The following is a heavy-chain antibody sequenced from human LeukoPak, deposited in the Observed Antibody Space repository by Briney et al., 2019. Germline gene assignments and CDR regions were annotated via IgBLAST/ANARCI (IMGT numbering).Heavy chain of an antibody. D-gene: IGHD3-3*01. CDR3: ARGRLHYDFWIGYLGAFDI. Sequence: PSETLSLTCAVYGGSFSGYYWSWIRQPPGKGLEWIGEINHSGSTNYNPSLKSRVTISVDTSKNQFSLKLSSVTAADTAVYYCARGRLHYDFWIGYLGAFDIWVQGTMVTVSS. J-gene: IGHJ3*02. V-gene: IGHV4-34*01. CDR1: GGSFSGYY. CDR2: INHSGST.